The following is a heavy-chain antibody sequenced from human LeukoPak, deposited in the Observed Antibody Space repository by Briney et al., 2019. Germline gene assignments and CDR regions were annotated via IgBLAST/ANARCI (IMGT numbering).Heavy chain of an antibody. D-gene: IGHD3-3*01. V-gene: IGHV4-61*02. J-gene: IGHJ3*02. CDR2: IYTSGST. CDR3: ARVGDLGAFDI. CDR1: GGSISSGSYY. Sequence: PSETLSLTCTVSGGSISSGSYYWRWIRQPAGKGLEWIGRIYTSGSTNYNPSLKSRVTISVDTSKNQFSLKLSFVTAADTAVYYCARVGDLGAFDIWGQGTMVTVSS.